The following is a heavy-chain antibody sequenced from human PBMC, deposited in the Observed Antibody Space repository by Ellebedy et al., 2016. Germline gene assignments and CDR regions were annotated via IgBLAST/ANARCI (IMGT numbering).Heavy chain of an antibody. CDR2: ISYDGSNK. V-gene: IGHV3-30*03. CDR3: AREDSGSGWYGVLGY. CDR1: GFTFSSYG. J-gene: IGHJ4*02. Sequence: GGSLRLSCAASGFTFSSYGMHWVRQAPGKGLEWVAVISYDGSNKYYADSVKGRFTISRDNSKNTLYLQMNSLRAEDTAVYYCAREDSGSGWYGVLGYWGQGTLVTVSS. D-gene: IGHD6-19*01.